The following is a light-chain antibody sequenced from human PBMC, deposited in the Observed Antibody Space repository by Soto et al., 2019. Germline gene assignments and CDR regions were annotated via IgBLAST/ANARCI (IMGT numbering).Light chain of an antibody. CDR1: SSDVGLYDY. J-gene: IGLJ1*01. Sequence: QSSLTQPPSASGSPGQSVTISCTGTSSDVGLYDYVSWYQQHPGKVPKLLIYEVTQRPSGVPDRFSGSKSGNTASLTLSGLQAEDEAAYYCSSYGGNRNYVVGTGTKVTVL. V-gene: IGLV2-8*01. CDR2: EVT. CDR3: SSYGGNRNYV.